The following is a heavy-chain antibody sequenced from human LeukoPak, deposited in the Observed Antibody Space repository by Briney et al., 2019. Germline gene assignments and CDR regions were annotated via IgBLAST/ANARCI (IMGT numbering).Heavy chain of an antibody. V-gene: IGHV3-23*01. J-gene: IGHJ3*02. Sequence: GGSLRLSCAASGFTFSSYAMSWVRQAPGKGLEWVSAISGSGGSTYYADSVKGRFTISRDNSKNTLYLQMNSLRAEDTAVYYCARSEGYVWGSYRSPGDAFDIWGQGTMVTVSS. CDR3: ARSEGYVWGSYRSPGDAFDI. CDR1: GFTFSSYA. CDR2: ISGSGGST. D-gene: IGHD3-16*02.